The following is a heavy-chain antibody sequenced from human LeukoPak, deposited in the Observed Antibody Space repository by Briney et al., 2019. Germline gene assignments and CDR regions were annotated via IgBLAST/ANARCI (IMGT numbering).Heavy chain of an antibody. CDR3: AKDTCSSTSCYGGLDY. J-gene: IGHJ4*02. CDR2: ISDSGGKT. CDR1: GITLSNYG. V-gene: IGHV3-23*01. Sequence: PGGSLRLSCAVSGITLSNYGMSWVRQAPGKGLEWVAGISDSGGKTKYADSVKGRFTISRDNSKNTLYLQMNSLRAEDTAVYYCAKDTCSSTSCYGGLDYWGQGTLVTVSS. D-gene: IGHD2-2*01.